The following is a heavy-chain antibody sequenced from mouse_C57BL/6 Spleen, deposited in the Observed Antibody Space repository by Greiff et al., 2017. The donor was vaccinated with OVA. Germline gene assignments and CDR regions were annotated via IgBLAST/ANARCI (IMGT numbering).Heavy chain of an antibody. CDR1: GYAFSSSW. V-gene: IGHV1-82*01. CDR3: ARAGPPDY. J-gene: IGHJ2*01. D-gene: IGHD3-3*01. Sequence: QVQLQQSGPELVKPGASVKISCKASGYAFSSSWMNWVKQRPGTGLEWIGRIYPGDGDTNYNGKFKGKATLTADKSSSTAYMQLSSLTSEDSAVYFCARAGPPDYWGQGTTLTVSS. CDR2: IYPGDGDT.